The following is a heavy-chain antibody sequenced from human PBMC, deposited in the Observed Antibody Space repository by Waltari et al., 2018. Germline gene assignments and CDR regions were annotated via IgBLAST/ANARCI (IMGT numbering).Heavy chain of an antibody. CDR3: ARMKNNRESAASWYPPSFDS. V-gene: IGHV4-4*07. D-gene: IGHD6-13*01. CDR2: IYTTGTP. CDR1: GASISPFY. J-gene: IGHJ5*01. Sequence: QVHLQESGPGLVKPSDTLSLTCSVSGASISPFYWSWIRLSAAHGLEWVGRIYTTGTPNYSPSLTIRVTMSIDTSKNLLSLNLRSVTAADTGTYYCARMKNNRESAASWYPPSFDSWGQGIHVTVSS.